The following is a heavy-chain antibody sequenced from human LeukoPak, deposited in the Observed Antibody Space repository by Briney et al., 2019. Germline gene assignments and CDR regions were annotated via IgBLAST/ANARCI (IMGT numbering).Heavy chain of an antibody. CDR3: ARPDHTTTSMPPEYDFDY. Sequence: ASVKVSCKASGYTFTGYYMHWVRQAPGQGLEWMGWINPNSGGTDYAQKFQGRVTMTRDTSISTAYMELSRLKSDDTAVYYCARPDHTTTSMPPEYDFDYWGQGTLVPVSS. D-gene: IGHD2/OR15-2a*01. CDR1: GYTFTGYY. CDR2: INPNSGGT. J-gene: IGHJ4*02. V-gene: IGHV1-2*02.